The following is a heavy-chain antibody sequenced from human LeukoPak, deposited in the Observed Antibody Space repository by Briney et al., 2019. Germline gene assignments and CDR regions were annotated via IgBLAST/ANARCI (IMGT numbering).Heavy chain of an antibody. V-gene: IGHV4-39*01. D-gene: IGHD6-13*01. CDR1: GGSISSSSYY. CDR2: IYYSGST. Sequence: SETLSLTCTVSGGSISSSSYYWGWIRQPPGKGLEWIGSIYYSGSTYYNPSLKSRVTISVDTSKNQFSLKLSSVTAADTAVYYYARGTYSSSWYLPREYYYYGMDVWGQGTTVTVSS. CDR3: ARGTYSSSWYLPREYYYYGMDV. J-gene: IGHJ6*02.